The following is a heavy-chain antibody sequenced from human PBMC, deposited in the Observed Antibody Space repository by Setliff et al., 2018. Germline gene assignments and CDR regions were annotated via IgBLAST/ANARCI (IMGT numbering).Heavy chain of an antibody. CDR1: GASLSSGTYY. J-gene: IGHJ6*03. Sequence: KPSGDPVLTCTVSGASLSSGTYYWGWIRQPPGKGLEWIGRIYYRGDTYYNASLKGRLTISVDTAQNQFSLSLSSVTAADTAVYYCARMSGFQYMDVWGKGTTVTVS. CDR2: IYYRGDT. CDR3: ARMSGFQYMDV. V-gene: IGHV4-39*01. D-gene: IGHD3-3*01.